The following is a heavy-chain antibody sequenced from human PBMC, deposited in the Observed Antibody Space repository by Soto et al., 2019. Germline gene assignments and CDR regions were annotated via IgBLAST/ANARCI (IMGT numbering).Heavy chain of an antibody. V-gene: IGHV3-33*01. J-gene: IGHJ5*02. CDR2: IWYDGSNK. CDR3: AGQSSGWYLT. Sequence: VQLVESGGGVVQPGRSLRLSCAASGFTFSSYGMHWVRQAPGKGLEWVAVIWYDGSNKYYADSVKGRFTISRDNSKNTLYLQMNSLRAEDTAVYYCAGQSSGWYLTWGQGTLVTVSS. CDR1: GFTFSSYG. D-gene: IGHD6-19*01.